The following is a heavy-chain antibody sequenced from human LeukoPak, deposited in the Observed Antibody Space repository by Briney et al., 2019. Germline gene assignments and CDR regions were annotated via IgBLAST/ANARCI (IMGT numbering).Heavy chain of an antibody. J-gene: IGHJ3*02. V-gene: IGHV1-69*04. Sequence: SVKVSCKASGGTFSSYAISWVRQAPGQGLEWMGRIIPILGIANYAQKFQGRVTITADKSTSTAYMELSSLRSEDTAVYYCARGQARTTVTTYAFDIWGQGTMVTVSS. D-gene: IGHD4-17*01. CDR1: GGTFSSYA. CDR2: IIPILGIA. CDR3: ARGQARTTVTTYAFDI.